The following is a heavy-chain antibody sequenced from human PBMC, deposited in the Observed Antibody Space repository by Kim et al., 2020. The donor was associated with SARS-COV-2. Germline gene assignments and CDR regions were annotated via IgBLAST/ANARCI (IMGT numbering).Heavy chain of an antibody. J-gene: IGHJ5*02. Sequence: GGSLRLSCAASGFTFSDYYMSWIRQAPGKGLEWVSYISSSSSYTNYADSVKGRFTISRDNAKNSLYLQMNSLRAEDTAVYYCARDQGVPAATHWFDPWGQGTLVTVSS. V-gene: IGHV3-11*06. CDR3: ARDQGVPAATHWFDP. D-gene: IGHD2-2*01. CDR2: ISSSSSYT. CDR1: GFTFSDYY.